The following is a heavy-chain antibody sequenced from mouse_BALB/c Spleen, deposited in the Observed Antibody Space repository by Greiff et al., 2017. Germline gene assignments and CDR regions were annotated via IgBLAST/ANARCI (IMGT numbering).Heavy chain of an antibody. J-gene: IGHJ1*01. CDR1: GYTFTNYW. CDR3: ARGDYYYGSTNWYFDV. CDR2: IYPGGGYT. V-gene: IGHV1-63*02. D-gene: IGHD1-1*01. Sequence: QVQLQQSGAELVRPGTSVKISCKASGYTFTNYWLGWVKQRPGHGLEWIGDIYPGGGYTNYNEKFKGKATLTADTSSSTAYMQLSSLTSEDSAVYFCARGDYYYGSTNWYFDVWGAGTTVTVSS.